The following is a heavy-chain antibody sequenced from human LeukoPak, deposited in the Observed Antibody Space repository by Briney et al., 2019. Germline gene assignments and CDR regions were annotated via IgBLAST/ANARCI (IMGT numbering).Heavy chain of an antibody. J-gene: IGHJ3*02. D-gene: IGHD3-22*01. CDR1: GFTFDDYA. CDR2: ISWNSGSI. V-gene: IGHV3-9*01. Sequence: GGSLRLSCAASGFTFDDYAMHWVRQAPGKGLEWVSGISWNSGSIGYADSVKGRFTISRDNAKNSLYLQMNSLRAEDTALYYCAKGLFPPMGDSSGYYHDAFDIWGQGTMVTVSS. CDR3: AKGLFPPMGDSSGYYHDAFDI.